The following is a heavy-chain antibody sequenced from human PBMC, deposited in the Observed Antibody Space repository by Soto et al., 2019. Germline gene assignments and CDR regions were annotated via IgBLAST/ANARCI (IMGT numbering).Heavy chain of an antibody. CDR1: GFTFSSYD. J-gene: IGHJ3*01. V-gene: IGHV3-23*01. CDR2: ISGSGVGT. CDR3: XXXXXXXXXXXXXL. Sequence: EVQLLESGGGLVQPGGTLRLSCAASGFTFSSYDMSWVRQAPGKGLEWVSAISGSGVGTFYAESVTGRFTISRDNSKXXXXXXXXXXXXXXXXXXXXXXXXXXXXXXXXXLWGQGTMVTVSS.